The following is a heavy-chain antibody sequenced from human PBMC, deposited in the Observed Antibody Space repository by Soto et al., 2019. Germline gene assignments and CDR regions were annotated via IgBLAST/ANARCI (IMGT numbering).Heavy chain of an antibody. V-gene: IGHV4-39*01. CDR3: FSFSEMSYYDFWSGYYTGSLVDV. J-gene: IGHJ6*02. D-gene: IGHD3-3*01. Sequence: PSETLSLTCTVSGGSISSSSYYWGWIRQPPGKGLEWIGSIYYSGSTYYNPSLKSRVTISVDTSKNQFSLKLSSVTAAGTAVYYCFSFSEMSYYDFWSGYYTGSLVDVWGQGTTVTVSS. CDR1: GGSISSSSYY. CDR2: IYYSGST.